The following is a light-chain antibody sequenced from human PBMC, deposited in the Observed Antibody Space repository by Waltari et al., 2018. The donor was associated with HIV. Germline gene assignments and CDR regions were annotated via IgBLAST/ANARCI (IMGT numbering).Light chain of an antibody. V-gene: IGKV4-1*01. CDR3: QQYYTTPWT. CDR2: WAS. CDR1: QSLLYSSNNKNY. Sequence: RATINCKSSQSLLYSSNNKNYLAWYQQKPGQPPKLLIYWASTRESGVPDRFSGSGSGTDFTLTISSLQAEDVAVYYCQQYYTTPWTFGQGTKVEIK. J-gene: IGKJ1*01.